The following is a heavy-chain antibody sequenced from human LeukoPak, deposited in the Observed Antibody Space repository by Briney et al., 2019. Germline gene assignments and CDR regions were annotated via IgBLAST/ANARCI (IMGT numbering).Heavy chain of an antibody. V-gene: IGHV4-39*01. Sequence: PSETLCLTCTVSGGSISSSSYYWGWIRQPPGKELEWIGSGYYSGSTYYNPSLKSRVTISVDTSKNQFSLKLSSVTAADTAVYYCARHQGVVVDPFDYWGQGTLVTVSS. CDR2: GYYSGST. CDR1: GGSISSSSYY. J-gene: IGHJ4*02. CDR3: ARHQGVVVDPFDY. D-gene: IGHD3-22*01.